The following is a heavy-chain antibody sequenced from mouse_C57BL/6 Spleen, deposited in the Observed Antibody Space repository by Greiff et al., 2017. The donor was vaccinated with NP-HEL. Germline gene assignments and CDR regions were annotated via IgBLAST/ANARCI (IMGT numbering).Heavy chain of an antibody. V-gene: IGHV2-3*01. CDR1: GFSLPSYG. CDR2: IWGDGST. D-gene: IGHD4-1*01. Sequence: GKLVESGPGLVAPSQSLSITSTVPGFSLPSYGVSWVRQPPGKGLEWLGGIWGDGSTKYHSAFISRLSISKDNSKSQVFLKLNSLQTEDTATYYCAETGTSAYWGQGTLVTVSA. CDR3: AETGTSAY. J-gene: IGHJ3*01.